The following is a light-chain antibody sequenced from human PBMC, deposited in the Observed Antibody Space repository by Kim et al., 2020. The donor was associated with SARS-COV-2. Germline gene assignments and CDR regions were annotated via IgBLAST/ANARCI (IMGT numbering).Light chain of an antibody. CDR1: SSNIGSNN. V-gene: IGLV1-44*01. CDR3: AVWDDSLKQGV. Sequence: ELPQPPSASGTPGQRVTISCSGSSSNIGSNNVVWYQQLPGAAPNLLIYSNNQRPSGIPDRFSGARSGTSASLAISGLQSGDEADYYCAVWDDSLKQGVFGGGTQLTVL. J-gene: IGLJ3*02. CDR2: SNN.